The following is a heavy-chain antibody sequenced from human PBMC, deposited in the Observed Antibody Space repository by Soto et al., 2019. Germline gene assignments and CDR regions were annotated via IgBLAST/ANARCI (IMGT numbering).Heavy chain of an antibody. D-gene: IGHD3-22*01. Sequence: SVKFSCKASGGTFSSYAISWVRQAPGQGLEWMGGIIPIFGTANYAQKFQGRVTITADESTSTAYMELSSLRSEDTAVYYCARVDYYDSGGYYYSAFDIWGQGTMVTVS. V-gene: IGHV1-69*01. CDR1: GGTFSSYA. CDR2: IIPIFGTA. J-gene: IGHJ3*02. CDR3: ARVDYYDSGGYYYSAFDI.